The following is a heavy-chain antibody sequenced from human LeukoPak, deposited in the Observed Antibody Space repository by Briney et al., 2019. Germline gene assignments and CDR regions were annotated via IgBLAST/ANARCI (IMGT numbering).Heavy chain of an antibody. J-gene: IGHJ3*02. CDR3: ARQRSITMIVEYAFDI. V-gene: IGHV5-51*01. CDR1: GYSFTSYW. Sequence: GESLKISCKGSGYSFTSYWIAWVRQMPGKGLEWMGIIYPGDSDTRYSPSFQGQVTISADKSISTAYLQWSSLKASDTAMYYCARQRSITMIVEYAFDIWGQGTMVTVSS. D-gene: IGHD3-22*01. CDR2: IYPGDSDT.